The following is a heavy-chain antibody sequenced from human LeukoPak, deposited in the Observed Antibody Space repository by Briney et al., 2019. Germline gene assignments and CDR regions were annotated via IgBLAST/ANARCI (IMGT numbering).Heavy chain of an antibody. CDR1: GGSISNENW. V-gene: IGHV4-4*02. J-gene: IGHJ4*02. CDR3: ASEIIAAAGVDY. CDR2: IHHRGGT. Sequence: SGTLSLTCAVSGGSISNENWWSWVRQPPGKGLEWIGEIHHRGGTNYNPSLRSRVTISVDTSKNQFSLKLTSVTAADTAVYYCASEIIAAAGVDYWGQGTLVTVSS. D-gene: IGHD6-13*01.